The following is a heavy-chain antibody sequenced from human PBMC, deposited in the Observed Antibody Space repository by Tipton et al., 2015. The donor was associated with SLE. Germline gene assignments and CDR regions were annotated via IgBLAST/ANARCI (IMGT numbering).Heavy chain of an antibody. J-gene: IGHJ4*02. V-gene: IGHV1-2*02. Sequence: QLVQSGAEVKKPGASVKVSCKASGYTFTGYYMHWVRQAPGQGLEWMGWINPNGGGTNYAQKFQGRVTMTRDTSISTAYMELSRLRSDDTAVYYCAKARVDYSDYDPSDYWGQGTLVTVSS. D-gene: IGHD4-11*01. CDR1: GYTFTGYY. CDR3: AKARVDYSDYDPSDY. CDR2: INPNGGGT.